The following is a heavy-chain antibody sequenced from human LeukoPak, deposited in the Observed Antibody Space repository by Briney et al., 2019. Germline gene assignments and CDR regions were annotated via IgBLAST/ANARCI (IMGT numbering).Heavy chain of an antibody. Sequence: NPSETLSLTCVVYGGSFNDDYWSWVRQPPGKGLEWIGQINHSGTTNYNPSLKSRVTISVDTSKNQFSLKLSSVTAADAAVYVCARGRVVMRSWGQGALVTVSS. CDR3: ARGRVVMRS. J-gene: IGHJ5*02. CDR2: INHSGTT. V-gene: IGHV4-34*01. CDR1: GGSFNDDY. D-gene: IGHD2-8*01.